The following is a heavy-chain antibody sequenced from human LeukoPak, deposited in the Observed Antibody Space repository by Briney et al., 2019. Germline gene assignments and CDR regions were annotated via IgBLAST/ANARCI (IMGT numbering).Heavy chain of an antibody. D-gene: IGHD3-16*02. J-gene: IGHJ4*02. CDR1: GGSISSYY. V-gene: IGHV4-59*01. CDR2: IYYSGSI. CDR3: ARGSRSYYFDY. Sequence: PSETLSLTCTVSGGSISSYYWSWIRQPPGKGLEWIGYIYYSGSINYKPSLKSRITISVDTSKNQFSLKLSSVTAADTAVYYCARGSRSYYFDYWGQGALVTVSS.